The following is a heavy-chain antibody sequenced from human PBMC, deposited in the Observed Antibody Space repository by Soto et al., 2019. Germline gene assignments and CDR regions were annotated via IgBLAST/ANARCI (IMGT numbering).Heavy chain of an antibody. CDR2: ISSSSSYI. CDR3: ARVIGYCSSTSCYYIDP. V-gene: IGHV3-21*01. CDR1: GFTFSSYS. J-gene: IGHJ5*02. Sequence: PGGSLRLSCAASGFTFSSYSMNWVRQAPGKGLEWVSSISSSSSYIYYADSVKGRFTISRDNAKNPRYLQMNSLRAEDTAVYYCARVIGYCSSTSCYYIDPWGQGTLVTVSS. D-gene: IGHD2-2*01.